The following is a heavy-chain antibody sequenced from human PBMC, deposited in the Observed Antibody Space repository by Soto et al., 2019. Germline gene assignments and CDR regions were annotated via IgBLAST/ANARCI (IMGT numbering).Heavy chain of an antibody. J-gene: IGHJ3*02. CDR2: ISGSGGST. V-gene: IGHV3-23*01. Sequence: GGSLRLSCAASGFTFSSYAMSWVRQAPGKGLEWVSAISGSGGSTYYADSVKGRFTISRDNSKNTLYLQMNSLRAEDTAVYYCAKLSIVVVVAATHDAFDIWGQGTMVTVSS. CDR1: GFTFSSYA. D-gene: IGHD2-15*01. CDR3: AKLSIVVVVAATHDAFDI.